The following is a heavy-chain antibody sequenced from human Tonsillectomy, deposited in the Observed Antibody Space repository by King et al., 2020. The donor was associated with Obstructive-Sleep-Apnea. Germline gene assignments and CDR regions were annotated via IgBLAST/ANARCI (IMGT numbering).Heavy chain of an antibody. V-gene: IGHV3-30-3*01. CDR2: ISSDGSNK. CDR1: TFTFSNYA. J-gene: IGHJ4*02. CDR3: ARAMYTSGWYPYYFDY. Sequence: QLVQSGGGVVQPGRSLRLSCAASTFTFSNYAMHWVRQAPGKGLEWVAVISSDGSNKYYADSVKGRFTISRDNSKNTLYLQMNSLRPEDTALYYCARAMYTSGWYPYYFDYWGQGTLVTVSS. D-gene: IGHD6-19*01.